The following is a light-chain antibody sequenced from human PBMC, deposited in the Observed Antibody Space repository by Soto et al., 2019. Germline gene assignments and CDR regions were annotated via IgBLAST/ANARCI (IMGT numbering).Light chain of an antibody. CDR2: EVS. J-gene: IGLJ2*01. V-gene: IGLV2-8*01. CDR3: SSYASSNGVV. CDR1: SSDVGGYNY. Sequence: QSALTQPPSASGSPGQSVTISCTGTSSDVGGYNYVSWYQQHPGKAPKLMIYEVSKRPSGVPDRFSGSKSGNTASLTVSGLQAEDEADYYCSSYASSNGVVFGGGTQLTVL.